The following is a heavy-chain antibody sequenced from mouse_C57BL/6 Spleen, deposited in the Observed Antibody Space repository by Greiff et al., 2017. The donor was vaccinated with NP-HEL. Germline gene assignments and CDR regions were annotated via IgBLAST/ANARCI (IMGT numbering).Heavy chain of an antibody. CDR3: APRWLHGAMDY. D-gene: IGHD2-3*01. CDR1: GYTFTSYW. V-gene: IGHV1-64*01. J-gene: IGHJ4*01. Sequence: VQLQQPGAELVKPGASVKLSCKASGYTFTSYWMHWVKQRPGQGLEWIGMIHPNSGSTNYNEKFKSKATLTVDKSSSTAYMQLSSLTSEDSAVYYCAPRWLHGAMDYWGQGTSVTVSS. CDR2: IHPNSGST.